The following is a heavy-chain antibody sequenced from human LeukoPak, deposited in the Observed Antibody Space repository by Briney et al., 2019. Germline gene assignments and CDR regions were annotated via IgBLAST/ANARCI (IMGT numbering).Heavy chain of an antibody. CDR2: IYTSGST. CDR3: AGNDYSNYDNWFDH. D-gene: IGHD4-11*01. CDR1: GGSISSGSYY. V-gene: IGHV4-61*02. J-gene: IGHJ5*02. Sequence: PSQTLSLTCTVSGGSISSGSYYWSWIRQPAGKGLEWIGRIYTSGSTNYNPSLKSRVTISVDTSKNQFSLKLSSVTAADTAVYYCAGNDYSNYDNWFDHWGQGTLVTVSS.